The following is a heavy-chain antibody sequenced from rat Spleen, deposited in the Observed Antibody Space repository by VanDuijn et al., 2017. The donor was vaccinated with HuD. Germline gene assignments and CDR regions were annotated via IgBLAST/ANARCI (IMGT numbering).Heavy chain of an antibody. CDR1: GFTFNNYG. CDR3: ARRHYGYTDYFDF. V-gene: IGHV5-29*01. D-gene: IGHD1-9*01. CDR2: ISYGDSSGHSST. Sequence: EVQLVESGGGLVQPGRSLKLSCAASGFTFNNYGMAWVRQVPTKGLEWVATISYGDSSGHSSTYYRDSVKGRFTISRDNAKSTLSLQMDSLRSEDTATYYCARRHYGYTDYFDFWGQGVMVTVSP. J-gene: IGHJ2*01.